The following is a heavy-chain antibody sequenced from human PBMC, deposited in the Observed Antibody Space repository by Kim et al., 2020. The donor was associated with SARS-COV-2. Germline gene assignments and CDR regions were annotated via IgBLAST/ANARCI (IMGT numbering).Heavy chain of an antibody. CDR2: INPNSGGT. J-gene: IGHJ4*02. CDR3: ARGAFGGIVVVPLFDY. D-gene: IGHD2-2*01. CDR1: GYTFTGYY. Sequence: ASVKVSCKASGYTFTGYYMHWVRQAPGQGLEWMGWINPNSGGTNYAQKFQGRVTMTRDTSISTAYMELSRLRSDDTAVYYCARGAFGGIVVVPLFDYWGQGTLVTGSS. V-gene: IGHV1-2*02.